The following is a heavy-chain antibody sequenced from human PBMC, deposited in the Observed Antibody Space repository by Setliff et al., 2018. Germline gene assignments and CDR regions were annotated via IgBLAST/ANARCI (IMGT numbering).Heavy chain of an antibody. Sequence: SETLSLTCAVYGASFSGTYCSWIRQSPGKGLEWIGEINHTGSPNWIGEINHSGSPNYNPSLKSRVTMSVDTSKNQFSLKLTSVTAAGTAVYYCRVWVDMIEVDSWAQGTLVTAPQ. CDR2: INHSGSP. CDR3: RVWVDMIEVDS. V-gene: IGHV4-34*01. CDR1: GASFSGTY. D-gene: IGHD3-22*01. J-gene: IGHJ4*02.